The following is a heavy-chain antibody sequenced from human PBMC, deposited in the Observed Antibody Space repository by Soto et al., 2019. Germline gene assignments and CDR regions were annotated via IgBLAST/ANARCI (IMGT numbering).Heavy chain of an antibody. Sequence: QVQLVQSGAEVKKPGSSVKVSCKASGGTFSSYAISWVRQAPGQGLEWMGGIIPIFGTANYAQNFQGRVTITADESTSTADMELRSLRSEDSAVYYCAKSSVAHFGMDVWGQGTTVTVSS. CDR3: AKSSVAHFGMDV. J-gene: IGHJ6*02. V-gene: IGHV1-69*12. D-gene: IGHD1-26*01. CDR2: IIPIFGTA. CDR1: GGTFSSYA.